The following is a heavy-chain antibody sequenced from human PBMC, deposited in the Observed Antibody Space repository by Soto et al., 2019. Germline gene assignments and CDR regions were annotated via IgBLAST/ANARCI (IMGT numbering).Heavy chain of an antibody. Sequence: GGSLRLSCAASGFTFSSYWMSWVRQAPGKGLEWVANIKQGGSEKYYVDSVKGRFTISRDNAKNSLYLQMNSLRAEDTAVYYCAREALSLGVGGTVSYYYGMDVWGQGTTVTVSS. V-gene: IGHV3-7*03. CDR3: AREALSLGVGGTVSYYYGMDV. J-gene: IGHJ6*02. CDR1: GFTFSSYW. D-gene: IGHD1-26*01. CDR2: IKQGGSEK.